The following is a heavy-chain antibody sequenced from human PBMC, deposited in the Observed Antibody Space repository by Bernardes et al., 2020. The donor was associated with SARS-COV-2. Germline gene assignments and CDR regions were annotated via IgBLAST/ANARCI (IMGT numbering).Heavy chain of an antibody. J-gene: IGHJ4*02. V-gene: IGHV4-61*01. CDR1: GGSVRSGSYY. D-gene: IGHD4-17*01. CDR3: ARWTTVTTESIDY. Sequence: SDTLYLTCTVSGGSVRSGSYYWSWIRQPPGQGLEWIGYIYYSGSTNYNPSLKSRVTISVDTSKNQFSLKLSSVTAADTAVYYCARWTTVTTESIDYWGQGTLVTVSS. CDR2: IYYSGST.